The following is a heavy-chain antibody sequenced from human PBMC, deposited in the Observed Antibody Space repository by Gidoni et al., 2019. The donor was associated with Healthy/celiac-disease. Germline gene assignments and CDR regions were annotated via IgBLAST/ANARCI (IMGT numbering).Heavy chain of an antibody. D-gene: IGHD2-2*01. Sequence: QVQLVQSGAEVKKPGASVQVSCKASGYTFTGYYMHWVRQAPGQGLEWMGWINPNRGGTNYAQKFQGWVTMTRDTSISTAYMELSRLRSDDTAVYYCARGPLHPPLVVVPAAHNHGDAFDIWGQGTMVTVSS. CDR3: ARGPLHPPLVVVPAAHNHGDAFDI. V-gene: IGHV1-2*04. CDR2: INPNRGGT. CDR1: GYTFTGYY. J-gene: IGHJ3*02.